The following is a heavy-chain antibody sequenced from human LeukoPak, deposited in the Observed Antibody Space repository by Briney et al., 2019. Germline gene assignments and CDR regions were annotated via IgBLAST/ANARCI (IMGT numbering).Heavy chain of an antibody. CDR2: IYTSGST. Sequence: SETLSLTCTVSGGSISSGSYYWSWIRQPAGKGLEWIGRIYTSGSTNYNPSLKSRVTISVDSSKNQFSLKLSSVTAADTAVYYCARQTGSGLFILPGGQGTLVTVSS. CDR3: ARQTGSGLFILP. J-gene: IGHJ4*02. D-gene: IGHD3/OR15-3a*01. V-gene: IGHV4-61*02. CDR1: GGSISSGSYY.